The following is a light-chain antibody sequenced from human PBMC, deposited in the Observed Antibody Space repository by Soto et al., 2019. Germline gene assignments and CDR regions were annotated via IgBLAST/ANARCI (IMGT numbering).Light chain of an antibody. CDR2: EDN. Sequence: NFMLTQPHSVSESPGKTVTISCTRSSGSIASNYVQWYQQRPGSAPTTVIYEDNQRTSGVPDRFSGSIDSSSNSASLTISGLKTEEEADYCCQSYDSSNVVFGGGTKLTVL. CDR1: SGSIASNY. CDR3: QSYDSSNVV. J-gene: IGLJ2*01. V-gene: IGLV6-57*04.